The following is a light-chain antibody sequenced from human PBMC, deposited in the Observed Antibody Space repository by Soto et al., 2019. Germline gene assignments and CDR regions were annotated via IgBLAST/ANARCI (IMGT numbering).Light chain of an antibody. CDR1: SSDVGGYNY. V-gene: IGLV2-14*01. Sequence: QSVLTQPASVSGSPGQSITISCTGTSSDVGGYNYVSWYQQHPGRAPKLMIYEVSNRPSGVSDRFSGSKSGNMASLTIYGLQAEDEADYYCSSYTSASTLVFGTGTKVTVL. CDR3: SSYTSASTLV. J-gene: IGLJ1*01. CDR2: EVS.